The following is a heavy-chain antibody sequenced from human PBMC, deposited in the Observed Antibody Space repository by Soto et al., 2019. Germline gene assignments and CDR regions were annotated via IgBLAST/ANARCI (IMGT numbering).Heavy chain of an antibody. J-gene: IGHJ4*02. V-gene: IGHV3-66*04. CDR3: ARHGYSYGGGYFDY. Sequence: EVQLVESGGGLVQPGGSLRLSCAASGFSVSSNYMSWVRQAPGQGLEWVSVIYSGGSAYYADSVKGRFTISRDNSKNTLYRQMNSLRAEDTAVYYCARHGYSYGGGYFDYWGQGTLVTVSS. D-gene: IGHD5-18*01. CDR1: GFSVSSNY. CDR2: IYSGGSA.